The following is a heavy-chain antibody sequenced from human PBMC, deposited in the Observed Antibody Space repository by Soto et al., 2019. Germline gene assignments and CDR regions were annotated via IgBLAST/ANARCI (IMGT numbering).Heavy chain of an antibody. CDR3: VREVYSDYEHDGFEV. CDR2: INTDGSGT. V-gene: IGHV3-74*01. Sequence: EVQLVESGGGLVQPGGSLRLSCGASGFTFRRHWMHWVRQIPGKGLMWVSRINTDGSGTSYADSVEGRFTISRDNAKNTLYLQMNSLRAEDTAVYYCVREVYSDYEHDGFEVWGQGTTVAVSS. J-gene: IGHJ3*01. D-gene: IGHD4-17*01. CDR1: GFTFRRHW.